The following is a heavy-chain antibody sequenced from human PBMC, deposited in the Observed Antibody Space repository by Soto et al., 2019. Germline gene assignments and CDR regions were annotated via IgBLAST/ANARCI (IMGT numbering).Heavy chain of an antibody. V-gene: IGHV5-51*01. CDR2: MSPGNSDI. CDR1: GYTFNTYW. CDR3: ARQGRTSASSDF. J-gene: IGHJ4*02. D-gene: IGHD2-21*01. Sequence: GESLKISCRGFGYTFNTYWIGWVRQMPGKGLEWVGAMSPGNSDIRYSPAFQGQVSISADTSISTAYLQWSSLKTSDSGMYYCARQGRTSASSDFWGQGTLVTVSS.